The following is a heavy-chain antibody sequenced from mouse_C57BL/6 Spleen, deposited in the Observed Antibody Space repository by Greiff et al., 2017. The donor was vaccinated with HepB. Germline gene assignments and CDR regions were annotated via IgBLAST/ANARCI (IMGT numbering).Heavy chain of an antibody. CDR1: GYSFTGYY. D-gene: IGHD2-5*01. CDR3: ARSNYSNYEDYAMDY. CDR2: IYPYNGVS. Sequence: EVQGVESGPELVKPGASVKISCKASGYSFTGYYMHWVKQSHGNILDWIGYIYPYNGVSSYNQKFKGKATLTVDKSSSTAYMELRSLTSEDSAVYYCARSNYSNYEDYAMDYWGQGTSVTVSS. J-gene: IGHJ4*01. V-gene: IGHV1-31*01.